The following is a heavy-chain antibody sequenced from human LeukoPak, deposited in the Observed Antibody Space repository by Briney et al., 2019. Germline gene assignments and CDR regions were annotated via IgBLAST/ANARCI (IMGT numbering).Heavy chain of an antibody. D-gene: IGHD5-12*01. CDR1: GYTFTSYD. Sequence: ASVKVSCKASGYTFTSYDINWVRQATGQGLEWMGWMNPNSGSTGYAQKFQGRVTMTRNTSISTAYMELSSLRSEDTAVYYCARGYSGYDFIYYYYGMDVWGQGTTVTVSS. CDR3: ARGYSGYDFIYYYYGMDV. V-gene: IGHV1-8*01. CDR2: MNPNSGST. J-gene: IGHJ6*02.